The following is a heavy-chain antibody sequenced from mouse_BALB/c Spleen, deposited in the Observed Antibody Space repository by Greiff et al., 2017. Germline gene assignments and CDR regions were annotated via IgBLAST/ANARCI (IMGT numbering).Heavy chain of an antibody. CDR2: ISSGGST. CDR3: ARGGTTASFAY. V-gene: IGHV5-6-5*01. D-gene: IGHD1-2*01. Sequence: EVMLVESGGGLVKPGGSLKLSCAASGFTFSSYAMSWVRQTPEKRLEWVASISSGGSTYYPDSVKGRFTISRDNARNILYLRMSSLRTEDTAMYYCARGGTTASFAYWGQGTLVTVSA. J-gene: IGHJ3*01. CDR1: GFTFSSYA.